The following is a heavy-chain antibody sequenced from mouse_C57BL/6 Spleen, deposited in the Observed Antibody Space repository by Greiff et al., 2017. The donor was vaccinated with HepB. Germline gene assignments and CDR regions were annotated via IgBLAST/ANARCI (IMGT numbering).Heavy chain of an antibody. CDR1: GFSLTSYG. J-gene: IGHJ2*01. CDR2: IWSGGST. V-gene: IGHV2-2*01. Sequence: QVQLKESGPGLVQPSQSLSITCTVSGFSLTSYGVHWVRQSPGKGLEWLGVIWSGGSTDYNAAFISRLSISKDNSTSQVFFKMNSLQADETAIYYCARNSNYNGSSYDYWGQGTTLTVSS. CDR3: ARNSNYNGSSYDY. D-gene: IGHD1-1*01.